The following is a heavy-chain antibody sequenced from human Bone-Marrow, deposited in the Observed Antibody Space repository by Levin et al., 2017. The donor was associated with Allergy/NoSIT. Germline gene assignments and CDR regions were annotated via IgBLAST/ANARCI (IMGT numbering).Heavy chain of an antibody. Sequence: SETLSLTCVVSSGSMKSNTWWNWVRQSPGKGLEWIGSVYYRGQTFYNGSLSSRVTMSIDTSKKQFYLKLRSVRAADTAVFYCARGVNLAFDVWGQGTFVAVTS. CDR3: ARGVNLAFDV. CDR2: VYYRGQT. D-gene: IGHD5-24*01. V-gene: IGHV4/OR15-8*02. J-gene: IGHJ3*01. CDR1: SGSMKSNTW.